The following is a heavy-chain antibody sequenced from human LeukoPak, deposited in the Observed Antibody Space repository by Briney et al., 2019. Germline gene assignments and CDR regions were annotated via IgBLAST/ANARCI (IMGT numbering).Heavy chain of an antibody. CDR2: INHSGST. CDR1: GGSFSGYY. V-gene: IGHV4-34*01. D-gene: IGHD3-3*01. CDR3: ARGRYDFWSGYRMRAFDI. Sequence: PSETLSLTCAVYGGSFSGYYWSWIRQPPGEGLEWIGEINHSGSTNYNPSLKSRVTISVDTSKNQFSLKLSSVTAADAAVYYCARGRYDFWSGYRMRAFDIWGQGTMVTVSS. J-gene: IGHJ3*02.